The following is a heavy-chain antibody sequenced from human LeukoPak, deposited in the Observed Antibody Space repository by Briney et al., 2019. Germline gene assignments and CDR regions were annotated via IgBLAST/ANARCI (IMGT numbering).Heavy chain of an antibody. J-gene: IGHJ4*02. CDR2: ISGTSYNT. V-gene: IGHV3-23*01. Sequence: GSLRLSCVASGFSFSNYGMSWVRQAPGEGLEWVSSISGTSYNTHYADSVKGRFTISRDSSKNTLYLQMNSLRAKDTAVYYCARERDGNIFDYWGQGTLVTVSS. CDR1: GFSFSNYG. CDR3: ARERDGNIFDY. D-gene: IGHD4-23*01.